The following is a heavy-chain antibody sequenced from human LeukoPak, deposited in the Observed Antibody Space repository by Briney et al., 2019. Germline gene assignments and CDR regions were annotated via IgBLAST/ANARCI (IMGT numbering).Heavy chain of an antibody. J-gene: IGHJ4*02. CDR3: ARESATSGSTD. CDR2: IFTSGNS. D-gene: IGHD3-10*01. Sequence: SQTLSLTCTVSGDSISGNHYWNWIRQPPGKGLEWIGRIFTSGNSNYNPSLTSRVTISLDTSKDQFSLRLSSVTAADTAFYYCARESATSGSTDWGQGTLVTVSS. V-gene: IGHV4-61*02. CDR1: GDSISGNHY.